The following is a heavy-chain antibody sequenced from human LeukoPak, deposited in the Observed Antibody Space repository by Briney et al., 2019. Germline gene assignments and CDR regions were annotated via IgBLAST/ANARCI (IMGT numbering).Heavy chain of an antibody. CDR3: AIQHQGTILY. CDR1: GGSFSGYY. J-gene: IGHJ4*02. Sequence: PSETLSLTCAVYGGSFSGYYWSWIRQPPGKGLEWIGEINHSGSTNYNPSLKSRVTISVDTSKNQFSLKLSSVTAADTAVYYCAIQHQGTILYWGQGTLVTVSS. V-gene: IGHV4-34*01. CDR2: INHSGST. D-gene: IGHD1-1*01.